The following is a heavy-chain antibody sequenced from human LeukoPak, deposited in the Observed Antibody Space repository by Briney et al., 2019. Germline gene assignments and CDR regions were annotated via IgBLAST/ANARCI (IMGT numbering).Heavy chain of an antibody. CDR3: TKDRVTRIAYYFDY. D-gene: IGHD2-21*02. J-gene: IGHJ4*02. CDR2: IRFDGSNE. CDR1: GFTFSSYG. V-gene: IGHV3-30*02. Sequence: QTWGSLRLSCAASGFTFSSYGMHWVRQAPGKGLEWVAFIRFDGSNEYYADSVKGRFTISRDNSKNTLYLQMNSLRAEDTAVYYCTKDRVTRIAYYFDYWGQGTLVTVSS.